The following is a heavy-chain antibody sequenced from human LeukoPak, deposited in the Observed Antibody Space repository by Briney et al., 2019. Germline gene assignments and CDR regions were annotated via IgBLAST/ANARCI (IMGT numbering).Heavy chain of an antibody. CDR3: AKDIQCTY. CDR2: ISGSGGNT. D-gene: IGHD2-21*01. Sequence: GGSLRLSCAASGFTFSSSAMTWVRQAPGKGLEWVSLISGSGGNTYYADSVRGRFTISRDNSKNTLYLQMNSLRAEDTAVYYCAKDIQCTYWGQGTLVTVSS. J-gene: IGHJ4*02. CDR1: GFTFSSSA. V-gene: IGHV3-23*01.